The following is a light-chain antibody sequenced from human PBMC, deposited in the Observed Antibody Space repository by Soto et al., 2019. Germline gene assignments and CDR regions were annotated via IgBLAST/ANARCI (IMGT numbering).Light chain of an antibody. Sequence: EIVLTQSPATLSSFPWYRFTLSCRSSQYINTRLAWYQHRPGQAPRLLIYQTSIRAAGIPARFSASGTGTDFTLTINSLEPEDSAVYYCQQRSNWPSITFGQGTRLEIK. J-gene: IGKJ5*01. CDR2: QTS. V-gene: IGKV3-11*01. CDR3: QQRSNWPSIT. CDR1: QYINTR.